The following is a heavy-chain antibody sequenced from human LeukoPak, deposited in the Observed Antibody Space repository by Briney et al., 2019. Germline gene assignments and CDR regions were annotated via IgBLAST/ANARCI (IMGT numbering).Heavy chain of an antibody. CDR1: GFTVSSNY. Sequence: GGSLRLSCAASGFTVSSNYMSWVRQAPGKGLEWVSVIYSGGSTYYADSVKGRFTISRDNSKNTLYLQMNSLRAEDTAVYYCARDRREYCSSTSCGFDPWGQGTLVTVSS. J-gene: IGHJ5*02. CDR3: ARDRREYCSSTSCGFDP. D-gene: IGHD2-2*01. CDR2: IYSGGST. V-gene: IGHV3-66*01.